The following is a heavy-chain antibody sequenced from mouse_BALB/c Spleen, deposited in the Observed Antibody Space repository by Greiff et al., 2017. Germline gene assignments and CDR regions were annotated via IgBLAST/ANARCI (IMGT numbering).Heavy chain of an antibody. CDR1: GFSLTSYG. Sequence: VKLMESGPGLVQPSQSLSITCTVSGFSLTSYGVNWVRQPPGKGLEWLGMIWGDGSTDYNSALKSRLSISKDNSKSQVFLKMNSLQTDDTARYYCAREGYDDPYYAMDYWGQGTSVTVSS. CDR2: IWGDGST. V-gene: IGHV2-6-7*01. D-gene: IGHD2-2*01. J-gene: IGHJ4*01. CDR3: AREGYDDPYYAMDY.